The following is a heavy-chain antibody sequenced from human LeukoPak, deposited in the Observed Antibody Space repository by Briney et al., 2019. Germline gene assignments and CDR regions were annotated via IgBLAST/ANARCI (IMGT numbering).Heavy chain of an antibody. J-gene: IGHJ5*02. V-gene: IGHV6-1*01. Sequence: SQTLSLTCAISGDSVSSNSAAWNWIRQSPSRGIEWLGWTYYRSKWYNDYAVSVKSRITINPDTSKNQFSLQLNSVTPEDTAVYYCARVQGHYDFWSGYYTKYNWFDPWGQGTLVTVSA. CDR3: ARVQGHYDFWSGYYTKYNWFDP. CDR2: TYYRSKWYN. D-gene: IGHD3-3*01. CDR1: GDSVSSNSAA.